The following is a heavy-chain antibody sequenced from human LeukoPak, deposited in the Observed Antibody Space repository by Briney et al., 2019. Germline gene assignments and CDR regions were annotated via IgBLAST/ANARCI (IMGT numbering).Heavy chain of an antibody. J-gene: IGHJ5*02. CDR3: ARDQLNCSGGSCRNWFDP. Sequence: PGGSLRLSCAASGFIFSSYAMHWVRQAPGKGLEWVAVISYDGSNKYYADSVKGRFTISRDNSKNTLYLQMNSLRAEDTAVYYCARDQLNCSGGSCRNWFDPWGQGTLVTVSS. CDR1: GFIFSSYA. V-gene: IGHV3-30-3*01. D-gene: IGHD2-15*01. CDR2: ISYDGSNK.